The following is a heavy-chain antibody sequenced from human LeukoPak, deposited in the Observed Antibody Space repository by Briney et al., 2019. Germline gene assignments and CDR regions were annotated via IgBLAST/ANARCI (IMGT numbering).Heavy chain of an antibody. D-gene: IGHD5-12*01. CDR3: APLAATTDY. V-gene: IGHV3-23*01. CDR1: GFSFSRYA. CDR2: ISGSGAGT. Sequence: GGSLRLSCAASGFSFSRYAMSWVRQAPGKGLEWVSAISGSGAGTFYADSVKGRFTISRDTSKNTLYLQMNSLRAEDTAVYYCAPLAATTDYWGQGTLVTVSS. J-gene: IGHJ4*02.